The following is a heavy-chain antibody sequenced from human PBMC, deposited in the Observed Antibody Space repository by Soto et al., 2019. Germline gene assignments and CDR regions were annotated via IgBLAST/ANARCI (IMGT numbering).Heavy chain of an antibody. J-gene: IGHJ4*02. Sequence: ASVKVSCKSSGYTFSTYGISWVRQAPGQGLEWMGWISGYNGNTNYGQKFQGRVTMTADTSTSTSYMELRTLRSDDTAVYYCARGKPFLEWLLSRYYFDYWGQGTLVTVS. CDR2: ISGYNGNT. D-gene: IGHD3-3*02. CDR1: GYTFSTYG. CDR3: ARGKPFLEWLLSRYYFDY. V-gene: IGHV1-18*04.